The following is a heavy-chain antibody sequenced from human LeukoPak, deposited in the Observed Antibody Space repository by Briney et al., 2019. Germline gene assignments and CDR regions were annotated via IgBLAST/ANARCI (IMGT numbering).Heavy chain of an antibody. D-gene: IGHD6-19*01. CDR1: GFTFSSYA. CDR3: AKGSSGWPLNFDY. V-gene: IGHV3-30-3*01. CDR2: ISYDGSNK. J-gene: IGHJ4*02. Sequence: GGSLRLSCAASGFTFSSYAMHWVRQAPGKGLEWVAVISYDGSNKYYADSVKGRFTISRDNSKNTLYLQMNSLRAEDTAVYYCAKGSSGWPLNFDYWGQGTLVTVSS.